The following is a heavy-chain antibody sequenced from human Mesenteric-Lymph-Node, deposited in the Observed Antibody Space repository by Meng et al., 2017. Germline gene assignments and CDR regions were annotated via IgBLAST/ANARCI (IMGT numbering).Heavy chain of an antibody. Sequence: SETLSLTCAVYGGSFSGYYWSWIRQPPGKGLEWIGEINHSGSTSYNPSLKSRVTISVDTSKNQFSLKLSSVTAADTAVYYCARAGYSSSPYFDYWGQGTLVTVSS. CDR1: GGSFSGYY. V-gene: IGHV4-34*01. J-gene: IGHJ4*02. D-gene: IGHD6-6*01. CDR3: ARAGYSSSPYFDY. CDR2: INHSGST.